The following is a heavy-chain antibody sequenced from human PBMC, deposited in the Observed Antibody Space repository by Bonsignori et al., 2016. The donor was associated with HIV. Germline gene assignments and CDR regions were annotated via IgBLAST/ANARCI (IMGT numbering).Heavy chain of an antibody. J-gene: IGHJ4*02. V-gene: IGHV1-18*01. D-gene: IGHD3-10*01. CDR1: GYTFTSFG. Sequence: ASVKVSCKASGYTFTSFGISWVRQAPGQGLEWMGWISPYNGNTNYAQKLQGRVTMTTDTSASTAYMELRSLRSDDTAVYYCARALGSILVRGVDYWGQGTLVTVSS. CDR3: ARALGSILVRGVDY. CDR2: ISPYNGNT.